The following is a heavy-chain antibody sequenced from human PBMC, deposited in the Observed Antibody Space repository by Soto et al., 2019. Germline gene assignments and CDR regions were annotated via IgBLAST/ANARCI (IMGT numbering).Heavy chain of an antibody. CDR2: ISYDGSNK. Sequence: QVQLVESGGDDVQPGRSMRLSCAASGFTFSSYGMHWVRQAPGKGLEWVAVISYDGSNKYYADSVKGRFTISRDNSKNTLDLQMNSLRAEDTAVYYCAKEGEGFDYWGQGTLVTVSS. CDR3: AKEGEGFDY. CDR1: GFTFSSYG. D-gene: IGHD3-16*01. V-gene: IGHV3-30*18. J-gene: IGHJ4*02.